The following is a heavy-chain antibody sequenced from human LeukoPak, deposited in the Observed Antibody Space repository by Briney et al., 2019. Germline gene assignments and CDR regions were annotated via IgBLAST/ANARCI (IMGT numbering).Heavy chain of an antibody. J-gene: IGHJ4*02. V-gene: IGHV3-23*01. CDR3: AKELYYYDSSGYYHVFDY. CDR1: GFTFSSYA. D-gene: IGHD3-22*01. Sequence: GVLRLSCAASGFTFSSYAMSWVRQAPGKGLEWVSAISGSGGSTYYADSVKGRFTISRDNSKNTLYLQMNSLRAEDTAVYYCAKELYYYDSSGYYHVFDYWGQGTLVTVSS. CDR2: ISGSGGST.